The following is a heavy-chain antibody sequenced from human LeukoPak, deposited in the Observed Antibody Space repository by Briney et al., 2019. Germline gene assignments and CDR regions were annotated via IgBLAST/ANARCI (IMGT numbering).Heavy chain of an antibody. V-gene: IGHV3-66*01. CDR3: ARDRWGTVTTGY. CDR1: GFTVSSNY. D-gene: IGHD4-17*01. J-gene: IGHJ4*02. Sequence: GGSLRLSCAASGFTVSSNYMSWVRQAPGKGLEWVSVIYSGGSTYYADSVKGRFTISRDNSKNTLYLQMNSLRAEDTAVYYCARDRWGTVTTGYWGQGTLVTVSS. CDR2: IYSGGST.